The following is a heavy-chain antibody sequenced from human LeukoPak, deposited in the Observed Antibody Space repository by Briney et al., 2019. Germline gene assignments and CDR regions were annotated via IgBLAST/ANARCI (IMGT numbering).Heavy chain of an antibody. Sequence: GSLRLSLAASGFTFRRCDMHWVRQAPGKGLEGVAFVLYEGSLKYYSDSVRGRVTISRDNSKNTLYLQMNSLRAEDTAVYYCAKRSMVRGVQFDAFDLWGQGTIVTVSS. V-gene: IGHV3-30*02. CDR2: VLYEGSLK. D-gene: IGHD3-10*01. J-gene: IGHJ3*01. CDR1: GFTFRRCD. CDR3: AKRSMVRGVQFDAFDL.